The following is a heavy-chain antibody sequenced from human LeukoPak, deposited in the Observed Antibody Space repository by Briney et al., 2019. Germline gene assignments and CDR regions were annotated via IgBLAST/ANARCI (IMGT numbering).Heavy chain of an antibody. Sequence: SETLSLTCTVSGGSISSYYWSWIRQPPGKGLEWIGYIYTSGSTNYNPSLKSRVTISVDTSKNQFSLKLSSVTAADTAVYYCARHGAAAGNFDYWGQGTLVTVSS. V-gene: IGHV4-4*09. CDR3: ARHGAAAGNFDY. J-gene: IGHJ4*02. CDR1: GGSISSYY. D-gene: IGHD6-13*01. CDR2: IYTSGST.